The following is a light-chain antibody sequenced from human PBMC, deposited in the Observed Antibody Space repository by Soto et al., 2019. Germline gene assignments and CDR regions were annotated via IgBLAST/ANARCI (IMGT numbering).Light chain of an antibody. CDR1: SSDVGGYNY. V-gene: IGLV2-8*01. J-gene: IGLJ2*01. CDR2: EVS. Sequence: QSALTQPPSASGSPGQSVTISCTGTSSDVGGYNYVSWYQQHPGRAPKLMIYEVSKRPSGVPDRFSGSKSGNTASLTVSGLHPEDEADYYCSSYAGSSNLGVFGGGTKLTVL. CDR3: SSYAGSSNLGV.